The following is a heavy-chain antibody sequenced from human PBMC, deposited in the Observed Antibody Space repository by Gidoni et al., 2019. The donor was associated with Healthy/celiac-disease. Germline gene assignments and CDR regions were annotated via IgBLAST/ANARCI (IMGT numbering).Heavy chain of an antibody. CDR1: GGSISSISYY. CDR3: ARQGGGYSSSSTWFDP. CDR2: IYYSGST. Sequence: QLQLQESAPGLVKPSETLSLPCTASGGSISSISYYGGWTRQPPGKGLEWIGSIYYSGSTYYNPSLKSRVTISVDTSKNQFSLKLSSVTAADTAVYYCARQGGGYSSSSTWFDPWGQGTLVTVSS. V-gene: IGHV4-39*01. J-gene: IGHJ5*02. D-gene: IGHD6-6*01.